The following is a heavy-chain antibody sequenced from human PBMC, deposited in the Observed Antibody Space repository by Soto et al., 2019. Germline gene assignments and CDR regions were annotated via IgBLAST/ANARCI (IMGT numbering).Heavy chain of an antibody. CDR1: GFTFSSYA. J-gene: IGHJ4*02. D-gene: IGHD6-13*01. CDR3: ASPPPGYSSSWYGIGY. CDR2: ISGSGGST. V-gene: IGHV3-23*01. Sequence: EVQLLESGGGLVQPGGSLRLSCAASGFTFSSYAMSWVRQAPGKGLERVSAISGSGGSTYYADSVKGRFTISRDNSKNTLYLQMNSLRAEDTAVYYCASPPPGYSSSWYGIGYWGQGTLVTVSS.